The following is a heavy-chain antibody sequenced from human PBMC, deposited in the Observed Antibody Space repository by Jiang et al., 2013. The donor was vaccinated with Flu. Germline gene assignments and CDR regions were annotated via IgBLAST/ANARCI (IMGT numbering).Heavy chain of an antibody. D-gene: IGHD2/OR15-2a*01. J-gene: IGHJ4*01. CDR2: ISYSDVYSTGST. Sequence: GSGLVKPSETLSLTCTVSGGSMSSYYWSWIRQPPGKGLEWIGYISYSDVYSTGSTNYNPSLQSRVSISVDTSKNQFSLTMSSVTAADTAIYYCARHLTYHFDYVGPRTLVTVSS. CDR1: GGSMSSYY. V-gene: IGHV4-59*08. CDR3: ARHLTYHFDY.